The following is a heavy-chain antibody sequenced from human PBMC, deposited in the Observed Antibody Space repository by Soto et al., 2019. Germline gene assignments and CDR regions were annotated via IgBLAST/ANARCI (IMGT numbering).Heavy chain of an antibody. CDR2: IYYSGST. D-gene: IGHD3-10*01. V-gene: IGHV4-31*01. CDR1: GGSISSGGYY. CDR3: ARVDYYGSQNWFAP. J-gene: IGHJ5*02. Sequence: SETLSLSCTVSGGSISSGGYYWSWIRQHPGKSLEWIGYIYYSGSTYYNPSLKSLVTISVDTSKNQFSLKLSSVTAADTAVYYCARVDYYGSQNWFAPWGQGTLVTVSS.